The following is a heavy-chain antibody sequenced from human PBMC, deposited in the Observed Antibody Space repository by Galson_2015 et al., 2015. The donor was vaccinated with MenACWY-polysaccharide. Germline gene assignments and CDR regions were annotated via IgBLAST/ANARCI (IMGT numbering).Heavy chain of an antibody. CDR2: IYPDDSDM. V-gene: IGHV5-51*01. J-gene: IGHJ6*03. CDR3: MRQPGGYCSGGSCYSGTFYMDV. Sequence: SGAEVKKPGESLKISCKGFGYTFTNYWIGWVRQMPGKGLEWMGSIYPDDSDMRYSPSLQGQVTISADKSISTAYLQWTSLKASDTAMYYCMRQPGGYCSGGSCYSGTFYMDVWGKGTTVTVSS. CDR1: GYTFTNYW. D-gene: IGHD2-15*01.